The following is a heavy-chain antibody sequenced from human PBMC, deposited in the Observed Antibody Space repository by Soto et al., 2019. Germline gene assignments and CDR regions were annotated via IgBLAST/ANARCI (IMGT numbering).Heavy chain of an antibody. Sequence: GGSLRLSCAASGFTFSSYAMSWVRQAPGKGLEWVSAISGSGGSTYYADSVKGRFTISRDNSKNTLYLQMNSLRAEDTAVYYCEKGFSKAHIFDYCGQESLVTVSA. V-gene: IGHV3-23*01. J-gene: IGHJ4*02. CDR2: ISGSGGST. D-gene: IGHD6-13*01. CDR1: GFTFSSYA. CDR3: EKGFSKAHIFDY.